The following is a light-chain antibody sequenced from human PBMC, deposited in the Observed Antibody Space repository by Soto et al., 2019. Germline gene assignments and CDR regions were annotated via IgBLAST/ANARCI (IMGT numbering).Light chain of an antibody. V-gene: IGKV3-20*01. J-gene: IGKJ4*01. CDR1: QSVNNNY. CDR2: GAS. Sequence: EIVLTQSPGTLSLSPGDRATLSCEASQSVNNNYLAWYRHKPGQAPRLLIYGASSRATGIPDRFSGSGSGTDFTLTIRRLEPEDFAVYYCQQYDTSLPYTFGGGTKVEIK. CDR3: QQYDTSLPYT.